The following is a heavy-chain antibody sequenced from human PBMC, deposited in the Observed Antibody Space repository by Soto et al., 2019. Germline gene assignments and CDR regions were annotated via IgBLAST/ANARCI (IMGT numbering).Heavy chain of an antibody. CDR1: GGTFSSYA. CDR3: ARASIVVVPAANPSHAFDI. V-gene: IGHV1-69*13. CDR2: IIPIFGTA. Sequence: SVKVSCKASGGTFSSYAISWVRQAPGQGLEWMGGIIPIFGTANYAQKFQGRVTITADESTSTAYMELSSLRSEDTAVYYCARASIVVVPAANPSHAFDIWGQGTMVTVSS. J-gene: IGHJ3*02. D-gene: IGHD2-2*01.